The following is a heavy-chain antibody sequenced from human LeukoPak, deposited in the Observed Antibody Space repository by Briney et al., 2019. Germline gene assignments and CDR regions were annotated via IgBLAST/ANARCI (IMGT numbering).Heavy chain of an antibody. CDR1: GLTLSSYW. CDR2: IHRNGSLT. V-gene: IGHV3-74*01. CDR3: ARDPPFIIGTTFFDY. J-gene: IGHJ4*02. D-gene: IGHD1-20*01. Sequence: GGSLRLSCAASGLTLSSYWMQWVRQAPGKGLVWVSRIHRNGSLTNYAESVKGRFTISRDSAKNTLYLQMNSLRAEDTAVYYCARDPPFIIGTTFFDYWGQGTLVTVSS.